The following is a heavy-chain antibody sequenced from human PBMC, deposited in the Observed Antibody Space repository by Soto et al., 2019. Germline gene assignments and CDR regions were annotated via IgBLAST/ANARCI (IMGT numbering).Heavy chain of an antibody. J-gene: IGHJ5*02. D-gene: IGHD3-16*01. CDR3: ASLFGP. Sequence: QLQESGPGLVRPSGTLSLTCAVSGGSIINTNWWTWVRQPPGQGLEWMGEIYHTGTTSYIPSLKSRLTISVDKSRNQFSLILNSVTAADTAGYYCASLFGPWGQGTLVTVSS. CDR2: IYHTGTT. CDR1: GGSIINTNW. V-gene: IGHV4-4*02.